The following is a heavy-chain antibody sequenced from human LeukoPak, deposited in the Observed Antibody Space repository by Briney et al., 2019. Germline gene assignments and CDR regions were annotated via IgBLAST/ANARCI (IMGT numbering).Heavy chain of an antibody. D-gene: IGHD2-15*01. J-gene: IGHJ6*02. CDR2: ISYDGSNK. CDR1: GFTFSSYA. CDR3: AASYCSGGSCYYYYYGMDV. V-gene: IGHV3-30-3*01. Sequence: PGGSLRLSCAASGFTFSSYAMHWVRQAPGKGLEWVAVISYDGSNKYYADSVKGRFTISRDNSKNTLYLQMNSLRAEDTAVYYSAASYCSGGSCYYYYYGMDVWGQGTTVTVSS.